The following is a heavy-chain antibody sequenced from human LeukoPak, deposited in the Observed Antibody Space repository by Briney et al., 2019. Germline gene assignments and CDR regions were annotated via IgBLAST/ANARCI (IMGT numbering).Heavy chain of an antibody. CDR3: AREGIAVAGTFHCYGMDV. V-gene: IGHV3-30-3*01. CDR2: ISYDGSNK. Sequence: GGSLRLSCAASGFTFSSYAMHWVRQAPGKGLEWVAVISYDGSNKYYADSVKGRFTISRDNSKNTLYLQMNSLRAEDTAVYYCAREGIAVAGTFHCYGMDVWGQGTTVTVSS. J-gene: IGHJ6*02. CDR1: GFTFSSYA. D-gene: IGHD6-19*01.